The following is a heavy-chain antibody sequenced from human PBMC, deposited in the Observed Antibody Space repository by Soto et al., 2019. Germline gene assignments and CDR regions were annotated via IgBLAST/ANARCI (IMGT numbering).Heavy chain of an antibody. CDR1: GFSFSTYA. V-gene: IGHV3-23*01. CDR2: MSNSGGDR. Sequence: VGSLRLSCAASGFSFSTYAMGWVRQAPGKGLEWVSVMSNSGGDRYYADSVKGRFTISRDNSENTLYLQMSSLRAEDTAIYYCAKDAARNNGWYYFDHWGQGALVTVSS. D-gene: IGHD6-19*01. CDR3: AKDAARNNGWYYFDH. J-gene: IGHJ4*02.